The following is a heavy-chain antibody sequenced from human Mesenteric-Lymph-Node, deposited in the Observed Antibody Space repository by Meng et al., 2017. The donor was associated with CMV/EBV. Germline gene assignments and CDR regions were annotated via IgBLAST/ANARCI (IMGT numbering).Heavy chain of an antibody. CDR1: GGSFSGYY. D-gene: IGHD1-26*01. J-gene: IGHJ5*02. CDR2: INHSGST. CDR3: ARSPPPWDYNWFDP. V-gene: IGHV4-34*01. Sequence: SETLSLTCAVYGGSFSGYYWSWIRQPPGKGLEWIGEINHSGSTNYNPSLKSRGTISVDTTKNQFSLKLISVTATDTAVYYCARSPPPWDYNWFDPWGQGTMVTVSS.